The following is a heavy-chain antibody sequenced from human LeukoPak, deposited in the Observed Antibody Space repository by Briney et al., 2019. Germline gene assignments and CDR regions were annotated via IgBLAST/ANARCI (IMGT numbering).Heavy chain of an antibody. CDR2: IYHSGST. CDR3: ARSGSNRPGAFDI. J-gene: IGHJ3*02. V-gene: IGHV4-38-2*02. CDR1: GYSISSGYY. Sequence: SETLSLTCTVSGYSISSGYYWGWIRQPPGQGLEWIGSIYHSGSTYYNPSLKSRVTISVDTSKNQFSLKLSSVTAADTAVYYCARSGSNRPGAFDIWGQGTMVTVSS.